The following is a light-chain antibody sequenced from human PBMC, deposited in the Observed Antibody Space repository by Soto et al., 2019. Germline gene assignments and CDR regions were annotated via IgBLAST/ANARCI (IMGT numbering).Light chain of an antibody. CDR1: SSNIGAGYD. CDR3: QPSDRSLSGWV. Sequence: QSVLTQPPSVSGAPGQRVTISCTGSSSNIGAGYDVQWYQQVPGTAPKLLISNSINRPSGVPDRFSGSRSDTSASLAITGLQSDGEADYYCQPSDRSLSGWVFGGGTKVTVL. CDR2: NSI. J-gene: IGLJ3*02. V-gene: IGLV1-40*01.